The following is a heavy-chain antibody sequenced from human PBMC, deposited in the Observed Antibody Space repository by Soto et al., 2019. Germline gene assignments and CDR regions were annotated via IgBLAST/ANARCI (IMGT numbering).Heavy chain of an antibody. CDR3: ARGDSTDCSNGVCSFFYNHDMDV. CDR1: GYSFTDYH. Sequence: ASLKVSCKASGYSFTDYHIHWVRQAPGQGLEWLGRINPKSGGTSTAQKFQGWVTMTTDTSISTASMELTRLTSDDTAIYYCARGDSTDCSNGVCSFFYNHDMDVWGQGTTVTVSS. V-gene: IGHV1-2*04. CDR2: INPKSGGT. D-gene: IGHD2-8*01. J-gene: IGHJ6*02.